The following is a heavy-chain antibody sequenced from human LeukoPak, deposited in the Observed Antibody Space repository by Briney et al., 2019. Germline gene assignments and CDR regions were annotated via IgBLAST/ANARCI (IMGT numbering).Heavy chain of an antibody. CDR1: GFTFSSYA. CDR2: ISGGGGST. J-gene: IGHJ4*02. Sequence: GGSLRLSCAASGFTFSSYAMSWVRQARGKGLEWVSAISGGGGSTYYADSVKGRFTISRDNSKNTLYLQMKSLRDEDTAVYYCEKGNGGSTSSHDFDCWGQVTLVTV. CDR3: EKGNGGSTSSHDFDC. V-gene: IGHV3-23*01. D-gene: IGHD2-2*01.